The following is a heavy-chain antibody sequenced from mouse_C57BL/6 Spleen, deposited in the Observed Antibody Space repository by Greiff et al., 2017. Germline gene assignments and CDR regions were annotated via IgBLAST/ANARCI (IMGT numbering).Heavy chain of an antibody. V-gene: IGHV1-80*01. CDR2: IYPGDGDT. J-gene: IGHJ2*01. CDR1: GYAFSSYW. CDR3: ARYDYDGLYYFDY. D-gene: IGHD2-4*01. Sequence: VQLQQSGAELVKPGASVKISCKASGYAFSSYWMNWVKQRPGKGLEWIGQIYPGDGDTTYNGKFKGKATLTADKSSSTAYMQLSSLTSEDSAVYFCARYDYDGLYYFDYWGQGTTLTVSS.